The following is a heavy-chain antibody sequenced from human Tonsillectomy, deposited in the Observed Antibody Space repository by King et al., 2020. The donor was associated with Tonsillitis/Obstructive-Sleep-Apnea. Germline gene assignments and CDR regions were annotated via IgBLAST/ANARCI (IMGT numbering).Heavy chain of an antibody. J-gene: IGHJ6*03. D-gene: IGHD3-16*02. Sequence: QLVQSGGGLVQPGGSLRLSCAASGFTFSSYAMSWVRQAPGKGLEWVSGISGSGGSTYYPDSVKGRFTISRDNSKNTLYLEMNSLRAEDTAVYYCAKDPTEVIVFLHMDVWGTGPTVTVSS. CDR1: GFTFSSYA. CDR2: ISGSGGST. CDR3: AKDPTEVIVFLHMDV. V-gene: IGHV3-23*04.